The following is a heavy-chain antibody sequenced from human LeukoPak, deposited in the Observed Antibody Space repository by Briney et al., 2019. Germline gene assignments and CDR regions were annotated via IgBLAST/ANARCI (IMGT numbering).Heavy chain of an antibody. CDR2: ITFSSSHI. Sequence: GGSLRLSCAASGFTFSGYVMTWVRQAPGKGLECVSSITFSSSHIYYADSVKGRSTISRDNTKDSLYLQMNSLRAEDTAIYYCARGPQFSGPGWFDPWGQETLVTVSS. D-gene: IGHD3-10*01. J-gene: IGHJ5*02. V-gene: IGHV3-21*01. CDR1: GFTFSGYV. CDR3: ARGPQFSGPGWFDP.